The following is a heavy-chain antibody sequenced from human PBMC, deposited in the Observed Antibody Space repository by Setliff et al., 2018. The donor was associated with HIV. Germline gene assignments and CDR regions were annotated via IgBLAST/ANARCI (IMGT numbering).Heavy chain of an antibody. CDR2: INSSGDST. CDR3: ARILVGVDDAFDI. J-gene: IGHJ3*02. D-gene: IGHD1-26*01. V-gene: IGHV1-46*01. CDR1: GYTFISHY. Sequence: ASVKVSCKASGYTFISHYIHWVRQAPGQGLEWMGIINSSGDSTSYAQKFQGRVTMTRDTSTSTAYMELRSLRSDDTAVYYCARILVGVDDAFDIWGQGTMVTVSS.